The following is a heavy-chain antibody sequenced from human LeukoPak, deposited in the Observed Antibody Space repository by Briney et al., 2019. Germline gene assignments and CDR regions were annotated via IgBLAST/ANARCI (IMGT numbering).Heavy chain of an antibody. D-gene: IGHD6-19*01. CDR2: VSTDGTST. Sequence: GGSLRLSCAASGFTFSSHGMHWVRQAPGKGLVWVAHVSTDGTSTSSVDSVKGRFTISRDNAKNTLYLQMNSLRAEDTALYYCAKDIRPRIAVAGTKAFDYWGQGTLVTVSS. CDR1: GFTFSSHG. V-gene: IGHV3-74*01. J-gene: IGHJ4*02. CDR3: AKDIRPRIAVAGTKAFDY.